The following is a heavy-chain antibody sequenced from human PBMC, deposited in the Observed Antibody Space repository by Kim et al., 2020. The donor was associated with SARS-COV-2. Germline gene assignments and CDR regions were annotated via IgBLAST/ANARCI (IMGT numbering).Heavy chain of an antibody. V-gene: IGHV4-34*01. CDR2: IDHVGST. CDR1: VGSFSGYY. D-gene: IGHD6-13*01. CDR3: ARGLKAGGFFRYFDL. Sequence: SETLSLTCAVYVGSFSGYYWSWIRQPPGKGLEYIGEIDHVGSTNFNPSLESRVTISVDTSKNQFSLRLISVTAADTAVYYCARGLKAGGFFRYFDLWGRGTLVTGSS. J-gene: IGHJ2*01.